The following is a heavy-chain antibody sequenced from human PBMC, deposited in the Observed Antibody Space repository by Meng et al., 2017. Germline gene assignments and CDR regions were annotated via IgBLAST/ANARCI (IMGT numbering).Heavy chain of an antibody. J-gene: IGHJ6*02. V-gene: IGHV1-8*01. D-gene: IGHD3-10*01. CDR1: GYTFTSYD. CDR3: ARSVEVRGVIITPNSYYYYYGMDV. CDR2: MNPNSGNT. Sequence: ASVKVSCKASGYTFTSYDINWARQATGQGLEWMGWMNPNSGNTGYAQKFQGRVTMTRNTSISTAYMELSSLRSEDTAVYYCARSVEVRGVIITPNSYYYYYGMDVWGQGTTVTVSS.